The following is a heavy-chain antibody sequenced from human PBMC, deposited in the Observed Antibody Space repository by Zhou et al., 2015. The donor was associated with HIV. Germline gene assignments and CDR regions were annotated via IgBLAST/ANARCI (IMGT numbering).Heavy chain of an antibody. J-gene: IGHJ5*02. CDR1: GFIFGDYA. V-gene: IGHV3-9*01. Sequence: EVRLVESGGGLEQPGRSLRLSCTASGFIFGDYAMHWVRLVPGKGLEWVSGISWNSGSIGYADSVKGRFTISRDNAKNSLYLQMNSLRAEDTALYYCAKDIGQQLSYWFDPGAREPWSPSPQ. CDR2: ISWNSGSI. CDR3: AKDIGQQLSYWFDP. D-gene: IGHD6-13*01.